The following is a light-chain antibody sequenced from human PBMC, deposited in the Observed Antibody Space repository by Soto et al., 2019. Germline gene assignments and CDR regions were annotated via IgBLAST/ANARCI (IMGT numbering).Light chain of an antibody. CDR1: SSGVGGYNY. J-gene: IGLJ1*01. CDR3: ISYTSSSTSYV. V-gene: IGLV2-14*01. Sequence: LTQPASVSGSPGQSITISCTGTSSGVGGYNYVAWYQQHPGKVPRLMIYEVSNRPSGVSNRFSGSKSGSTASLTISGLQAEDEADYYCISYTSSSTSYVFXTGTKVTVL. CDR2: EVS.